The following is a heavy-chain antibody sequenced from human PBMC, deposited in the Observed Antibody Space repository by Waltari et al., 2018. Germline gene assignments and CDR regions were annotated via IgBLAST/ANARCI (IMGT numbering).Heavy chain of an antibody. CDR2: ISYDGSNK. D-gene: IGHD3-10*01. J-gene: IGHJ5*02. CDR3: ARDRSITMVQGVIS. CDR1: GFTFSSYA. Sequence: QVQLVESGGGVVQPGRSLRLACAASGFTFSSYAMQWVRQAPGKGLEWVAVISYDGSNKYYADSVKGRFTISRDNSKNTLYLQMNSQRAEDTAVYYCARDRSITMVQGVISWGQGTLVTVSS. V-gene: IGHV3-30-3*01.